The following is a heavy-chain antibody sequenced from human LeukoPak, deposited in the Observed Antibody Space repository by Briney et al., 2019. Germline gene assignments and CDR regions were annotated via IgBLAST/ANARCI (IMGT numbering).Heavy chain of an antibody. J-gene: IGHJ4*02. CDR3: VREIVEYCSGCRCGV. V-gene: IGHV1-2*02. CDR2: INPNSADT. D-gene: IGHD2-15*01. Sequence: ASVKVSCKASGYTFIAYYLHWVRQAPGQGLEWMGWINPNSADTNYAQKFQGRVTMTRDTSISTAYMELSRLRSDDTAVYYCVREIVEYCSGCRCGVWGQGSLVTVSS. CDR1: GYTFIAYY.